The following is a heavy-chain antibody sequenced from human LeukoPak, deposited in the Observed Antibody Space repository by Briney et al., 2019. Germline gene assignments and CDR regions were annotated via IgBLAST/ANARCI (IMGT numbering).Heavy chain of an antibody. CDR3: ARECGTNGVCYTIDFEY. V-gene: IGHV3-30*02. CDR1: GFTFSSYG. Sequence: GGSLRLSCAASGFTFSSYGMHWVRQAPGMGLEWVAFIRYDGSNKYYADSVKGRFTISRDNSKNTLYLQMNSLRAEDTAVYYCARECGTNGVCYTIDFEYWGQGTLVTVSS. D-gene: IGHD2-8*01. J-gene: IGHJ4*02. CDR2: IRYDGSNK.